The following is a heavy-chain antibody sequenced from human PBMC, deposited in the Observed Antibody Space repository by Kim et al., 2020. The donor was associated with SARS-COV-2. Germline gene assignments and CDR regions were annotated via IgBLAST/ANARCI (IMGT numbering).Heavy chain of an antibody. V-gene: IGHV3-33*05. D-gene: IGHD6-13*01. J-gene: IGHJ1*01. CDR3: AREGGDYREQEPGLQH. CDR2: ISYDGSNK. Sequence: GGSLRLSCAASGFTFSSYGMHWVRQAPGKGLEWVAVISYDGSNKYYADSVKGRFTISRDNSKNTLYLQMNSLRAEDTAVYYCAREGGDYREQEPGLQHWGQGTLVTVSS. CDR1: GFTFSSYG.